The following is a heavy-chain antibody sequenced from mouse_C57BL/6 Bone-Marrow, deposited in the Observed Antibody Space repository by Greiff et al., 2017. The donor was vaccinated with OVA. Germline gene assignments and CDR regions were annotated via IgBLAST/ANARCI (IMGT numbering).Heavy chain of an antibody. CDR3: AIRVITTVVATRYFDV. V-gene: IGHV1-74*01. J-gene: IGHJ1*03. CDR2: IHPSDSDT. D-gene: IGHD1-1*01. Sequence: QVQLKQPGAELVKPGASVKVSCKASGYTFTSYWMHWVKQRPGQGLEWIGRIHPSDSDTNYNQKFKGKATLTVDKSSSTADMQLSSLTAEDSAVYYCAIRVITTVVATRYFDVWGTGTTVTVAS. CDR1: GYTFTSYW.